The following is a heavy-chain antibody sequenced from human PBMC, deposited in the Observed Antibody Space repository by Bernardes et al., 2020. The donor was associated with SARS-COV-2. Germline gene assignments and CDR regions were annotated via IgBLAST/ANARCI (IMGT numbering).Heavy chain of an antibody. CDR1: GYTFTSYG. V-gene: IGHV1-18*04. J-gene: IGHJ4*02. CDR3: ARVGSGTYPPDFDY. CDR2: ISAYNGNT. Sequence: ASVKVSCKASGYTFTSYGISWVRQAPGQGLEWMGWISAYNGNTNYAQKLQGRVTMTCDTSISTAYMDLSRLRSDDTAVYYCARVGSGTYPPDFDYWGQGTLVTVSS. D-gene: IGHD3-3*01.